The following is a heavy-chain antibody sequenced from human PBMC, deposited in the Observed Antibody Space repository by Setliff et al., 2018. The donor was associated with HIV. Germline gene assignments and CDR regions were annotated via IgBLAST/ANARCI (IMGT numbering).Heavy chain of an antibody. Sequence: PSETLSLTCTVSGGSISSYYWSWIRQPPGKGLEWIGYIYTSGSTNYNPSLKSRVTISVDTSKNQSPLKLSSVTAADTAVYYCARHSPSDYWGQGTLVTVSS. CDR3: ARHSPSDY. CDR1: GGSISSYY. V-gene: IGHV4-4*09. CDR2: IYTSGST. J-gene: IGHJ4*02.